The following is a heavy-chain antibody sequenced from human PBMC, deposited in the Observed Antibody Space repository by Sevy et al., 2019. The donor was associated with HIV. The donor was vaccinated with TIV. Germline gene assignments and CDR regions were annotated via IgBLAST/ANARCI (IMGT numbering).Heavy chain of an antibody. CDR1: GFTFSSYA. CDR2: ISSSSSHI. Sequence: GGSLRLSCAASGFTFSSYAMNWVRQAPGKGLEWDSSISSSSSHIYAADSLKGRFTISRDNAKNSLFLQMNSLRAEDTAIYYCARVAADDPDFYYYGMDVWGQGTTVTVSS. D-gene: IGHD6-13*01. CDR3: ARVAADDPDFYYYGMDV. J-gene: IGHJ6*02. V-gene: IGHV3-21*01.